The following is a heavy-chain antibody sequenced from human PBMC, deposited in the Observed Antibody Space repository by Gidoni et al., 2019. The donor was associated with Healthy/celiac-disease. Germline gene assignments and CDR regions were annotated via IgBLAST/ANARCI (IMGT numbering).Heavy chain of an antibody. J-gene: IGHJ4*02. CDR3: ARHERRDGYSQLDY. D-gene: IGHD5-18*01. CDR2: IDYSGST. V-gene: IGHV4-59*08. Sequence: QVQLQESSPGLLKPSETLSLTCTVSAGSISSSYWSWIRQPPGKGLEWIGYIDYSGSTNYNPSLKSRVTISVDTSKNHFSLKLSSVTAADTAVYDGARHERRDGYSQLDYWGQGTLGTGSS. CDR1: AGSISSSY.